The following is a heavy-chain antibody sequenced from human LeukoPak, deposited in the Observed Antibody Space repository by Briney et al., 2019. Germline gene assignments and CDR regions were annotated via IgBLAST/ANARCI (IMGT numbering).Heavy chain of an antibody. D-gene: IGHD3-22*01. V-gene: IGHV4-59*01. CDR3: ASAPGYYDSSGYQGYFDY. J-gene: IGHJ4*02. CDR1: GGSISSYY. CDR2: IYYSGST. Sequence: SETLSLTCTVSGGSISSYYWSWIRQPPGKGLEWIGDIYYSGSTNYNPSLKSRVTISVDTSKNQFSLKLSSVTAADTAVYYCASAPGYYDSSGYQGYFDYWGQGTLVTVSS.